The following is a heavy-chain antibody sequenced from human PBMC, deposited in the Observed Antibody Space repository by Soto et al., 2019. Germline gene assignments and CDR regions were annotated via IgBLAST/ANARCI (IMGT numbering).Heavy chain of an antibody. CDR3: ARGGRRHFDRQQSYYYYGMDV. J-gene: IGHJ6*02. CDR2: IIPIFGTA. CDR1: GGTFSSYA. D-gene: IGHD3-9*01. V-gene: IGHV1-69*13. Sequence: SVKVSCKASGGTFSSYAISWVRQAPGQGLEWMGGIIPIFGTANYAQKFQGRVTITADESTSTAYMELSSLRSEDMAVYYCARGGRRHFDRQQSYYYYGMDVWGQGTTVTVSS.